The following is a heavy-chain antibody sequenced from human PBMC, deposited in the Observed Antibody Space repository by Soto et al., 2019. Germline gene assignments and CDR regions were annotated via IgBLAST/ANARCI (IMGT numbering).Heavy chain of an antibody. CDR2: IWHDGINE. V-gene: IGHV3-33*03. J-gene: IGHJ6*02. Sequence: QVQLVESGGGGVQPGGSLRLSCAASGFAFSGFAMHWVRQALGKGLQWVAIIWHDGINEFYEDCVRGRVTISRDNSKNIWDLQLQSMRTDDTPTYHCSKAPGFGGCQDMHVWGQGTTVIVYS. CDR3: SKAPGFGGCQDMHV. CDR1: GFAFSGFA. D-gene: IGHD3-10*01.